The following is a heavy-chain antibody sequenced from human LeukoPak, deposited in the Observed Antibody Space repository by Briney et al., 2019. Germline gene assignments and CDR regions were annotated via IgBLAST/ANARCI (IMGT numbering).Heavy chain of an antibody. CDR1: GYTFTSYG. D-gene: IGHD2-21*02. CDR3: AREGWGTAYCGGDCYRGGFDY. CDR2: ISAYNGNT. V-gene: IGHV1-18*01. J-gene: IGHJ4*02. Sequence: GASVKVSCKASGYTFTSYGISWVRQAPGQGLEWMGWISAYNGNTNYPQKLQGRVTMTTDTSTSTAYMELRSLRSDDTAVYYCAREGWGTAYCGGDCYRGGFDYWGQGTLVTVSS.